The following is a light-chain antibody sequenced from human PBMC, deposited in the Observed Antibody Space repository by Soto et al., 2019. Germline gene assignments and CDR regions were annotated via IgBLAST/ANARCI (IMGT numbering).Light chain of an antibody. CDR1: QSVSSN. CDR2: GAS. CDR3: HHSDGGPST. Sequence: EIVLTQSPGTLSLSPGERATLSCRASQSVSSNLAWYQQQPGQAPRLLIYGASPRATGIPVRFSGTGSGAEFTITISSLQSEDFAAHYCHHSDGGPSTFGQGTKV. V-gene: IGKV3-15*01. J-gene: IGKJ2*01.